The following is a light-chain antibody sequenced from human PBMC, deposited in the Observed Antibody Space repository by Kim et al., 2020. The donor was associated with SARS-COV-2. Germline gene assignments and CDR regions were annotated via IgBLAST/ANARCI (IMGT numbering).Light chain of an antibody. CDR3: QAWDSSTGV. CDR2: QDS. J-gene: IGLJ2*01. V-gene: IGLV3-1*01. Sequence: SVSPGQTASITWYGDKLGDKYACWYQQKPGQSPVLVIYQDSKRPSGIPERFSGSNSGNTATLTISGTQAMDEADYYCQAWDSSTGVFGGGTQLTVL. CDR1: KLGDKY.